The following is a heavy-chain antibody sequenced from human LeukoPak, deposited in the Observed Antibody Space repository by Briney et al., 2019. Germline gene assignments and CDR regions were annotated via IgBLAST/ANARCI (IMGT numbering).Heavy chain of an antibody. CDR3: ARVYYGSGSYLPLEY. CDR1: GYSIDSGYS. Sequence: SETLSLTCAVSGYSIDSGYSRGWIRQPPGKGLEFIGTISHSGTTYYNPSLKSRLTLSADTSKNQFSLKMTSVTAADTATYYCARVYYGSGSYLPLEYWGSGILVTVSS. J-gene: IGHJ4*02. CDR2: ISHSGTT. D-gene: IGHD3-10*01. V-gene: IGHV4-38-2*01.